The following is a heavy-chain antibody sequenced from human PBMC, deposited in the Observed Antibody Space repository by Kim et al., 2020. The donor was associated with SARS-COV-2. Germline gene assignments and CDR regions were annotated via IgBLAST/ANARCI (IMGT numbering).Heavy chain of an antibody. D-gene: IGHD3-10*01. V-gene: IGHV3-30*03. CDR2: ISDDGSFK. J-gene: IGHJ3*02. CDR1: GFTFSTFG. CDR3: ATTSSGSYYGAFDI. Sequence: GGSLRLSCAASGFTFSTFGMHWVRQAPGKGLEWVAVISDDGSFKYYADSVKGRFTISRDNSRNTLFLQMNSPRPEDTALYYCATTSSGSYYGAFDIWGQGTMVTVS.